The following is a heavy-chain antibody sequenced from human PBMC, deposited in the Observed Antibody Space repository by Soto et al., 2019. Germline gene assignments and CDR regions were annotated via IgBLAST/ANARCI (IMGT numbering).Heavy chain of an antibody. CDR2: IDPSDSQT. V-gene: IGHV5-10-1*01. CDR1: GYSFAGYW. CDR3: ARQIYDSDTGPNFQYYFDS. J-gene: IGHJ4*02. Sequence: LKISCKGSGYSFAGYWITWVRQKPGKGLEWMGRIDPSDSQTYYSPSFRGHVTISVTKSITTVFLQWSSLRASDTAMYYCARQIYDSDTGPNFQYYFDSWGQGTPVTVSS. D-gene: IGHD3-22*01.